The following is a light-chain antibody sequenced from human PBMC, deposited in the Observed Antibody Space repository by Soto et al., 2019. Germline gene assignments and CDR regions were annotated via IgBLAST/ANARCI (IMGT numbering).Light chain of an antibody. CDR2: GAS. CDR1: QSVTSN. J-gene: IGKJ5*01. CDR3: QHYKNWPPIT. V-gene: IGKV3-15*01. Sequence: EIVMTQSPATLSVSPGERATLSFRASQSVTSNLAWYQQKPGQAPRLLIYGASTRATGIPARFSGSGSGTEFTLTISSLQSEDFAIYYCQHYKNWPPITFGQGTRLEIK.